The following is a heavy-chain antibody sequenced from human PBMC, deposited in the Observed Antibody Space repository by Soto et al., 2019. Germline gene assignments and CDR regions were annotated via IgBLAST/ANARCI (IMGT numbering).Heavy chain of an antibody. CDR1: GGTFSSYA. Sequence: SVKVSCKASGGTFSSYAISWVRQAPGQGLEWMGGIIPIFGTANYAQKLQGRVTITADESTSTAYMELSSLRSEDTAVYYCASSLAAATREYYFDYWGQGTLVTDSS. CDR3: ASSLAAATREYYFDY. V-gene: IGHV1-69*13. D-gene: IGHD6-13*01. CDR2: IIPIFGTA. J-gene: IGHJ4*02.